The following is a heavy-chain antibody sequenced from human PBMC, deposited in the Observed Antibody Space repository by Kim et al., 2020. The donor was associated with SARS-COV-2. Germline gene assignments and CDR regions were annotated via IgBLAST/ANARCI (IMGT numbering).Heavy chain of an antibody. CDR3: ARGGRVAIAAAGVWYY. Sequence: ASVKVSCKASGYTFTGYYMHWVRQAPGQGLEWMGWINPNSGGTNYAQKFQGWVTMTRDTSISTAYMELSRLRSDDTAVYYCARGGRVAIAAAGVWYYWGQGTLVTVSS. CDR1: GYTFTGYY. J-gene: IGHJ4*02. D-gene: IGHD6-13*01. CDR2: INPNSGGT. V-gene: IGHV1-2*04.